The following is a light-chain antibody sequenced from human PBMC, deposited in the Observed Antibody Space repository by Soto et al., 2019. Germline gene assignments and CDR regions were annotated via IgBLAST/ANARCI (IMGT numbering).Light chain of an antibody. CDR1: QSSSSI. CDR3: QQHSDWPLT. Sequence: EIVLIQSPVTLCLSPGERATLSCRASQSSSSILAWYQQNPGQAPRLLIFDASNRATGIPVRFSGSGSGTDFTLTISSLEPDDFTVYYFQQHSDWPLTFGGGTRVEI. J-gene: IGKJ4*01. CDR2: DAS. V-gene: IGKV3-11*01.